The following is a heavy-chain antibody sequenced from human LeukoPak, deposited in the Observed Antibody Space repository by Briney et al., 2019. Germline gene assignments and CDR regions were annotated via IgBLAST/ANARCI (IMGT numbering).Heavy chain of an antibody. D-gene: IGHD2-2*02. J-gene: IGHJ5*02. Sequence: PSETLSLTCTVSGGSISSYYWSWIRQPSGKGLEWVGHIYYLGSTNYNPSLKSRVTISEDTSKNQISLKLSSVTAADTAVYYCARAICSSTSCYTWFDPWGQGTLVTVSS. CDR2: IYYLGST. CDR1: GGSISSYY. V-gene: IGHV4-59*01. CDR3: ARAICSSTSCYTWFDP.